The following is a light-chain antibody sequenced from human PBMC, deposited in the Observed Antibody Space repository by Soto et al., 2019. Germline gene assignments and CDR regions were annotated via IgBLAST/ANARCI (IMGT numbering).Light chain of an antibody. CDR3: SSYPPTNTLYV. CDR2: EVF. Sequence: QSALTQPASVSGSPGQSITIPCTRTNSDVGGYNYVSWYQHHPGKAPKLMIYEVFNRPSGVSSRFSGSKSGSTASLTISGLQAEDEADYYCSSYPPTNTLYVFGTGTKLTVL. V-gene: IGLV2-14*01. CDR1: NSDVGGYNY. J-gene: IGLJ1*01.